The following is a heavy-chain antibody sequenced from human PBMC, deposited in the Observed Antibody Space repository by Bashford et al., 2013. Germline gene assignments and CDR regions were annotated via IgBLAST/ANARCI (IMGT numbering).Heavy chain of an antibody. CDR1: GDSISSGNYY. CDR2: IHTSETT. D-gene: IGHD4-23*01. V-gene: IGHV4-61*02. J-gene: IGHJ6*02. CDR3: ARDRAVVTRGQHIHYYYGMDV. Sequence: SETLSLTCTVSGDSISSGNYYWTWIRQSAVKGLEWIGRIHTSETTNYNPSLKSRVSISVDTSKNQFSLQLTSVTAADTAVYYCARDRAVVTRGQHIHYYYGMDVWGQGTTVTVSS.